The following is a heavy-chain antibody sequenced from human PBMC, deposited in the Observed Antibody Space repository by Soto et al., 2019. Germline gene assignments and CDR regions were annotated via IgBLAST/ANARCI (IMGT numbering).Heavy chain of an antibody. D-gene: IGHD5-12*01. CDR3: TKEKSVMYSGYDAFDI. CDR2: ISSSGTI. V-gene: IGHV3-48*03. CDR1: GFTFSSYE. J-gene: IGHJ3*02. Sequence: GGSLRLSCAASGFTFSSYEMDWVRQAPGKGLEWVAYISSSGTILYGDSVKGRFTVSRDNADNSLYLQLNSLTAEDTAVYYCTKEKSVMYSGYDAFDIWGRGTMVTVSS.